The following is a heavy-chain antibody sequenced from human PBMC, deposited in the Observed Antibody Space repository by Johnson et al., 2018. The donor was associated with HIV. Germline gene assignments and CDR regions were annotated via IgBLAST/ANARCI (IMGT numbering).Heavy chain of an antibody. V-gene: IGHV3-NL1*01. CDR3: VKSTQASIVRESGPFGGFDI. D-gene: IGHD2-15*01. CDR1: GFTFSSHD. J-gene: IGHJ3*02. Sequence: QMLLVESGGGVVQPGRSLRVSCGASGFTFSSHDMHWVRQAPGKGLEWVSGINWNGGSTGYADPVKGRFTISRDNSKNTLYLQMNSLSAEDTAVYYCVKSTQASIVRESGPFGGFDIWGPGTVVTVSS. CDR2: INWNGGST.